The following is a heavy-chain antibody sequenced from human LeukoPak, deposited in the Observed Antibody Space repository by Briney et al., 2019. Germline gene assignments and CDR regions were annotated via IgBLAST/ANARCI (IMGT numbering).Heavy chain of an antibody. CDR3: ARGYYDTDVAFDI. J-gene: IGHJ3*02. CDR2: IYYSGST. CDR1: GGSISSGGYY. V-gene: IGHV4-31*03. D-gene: IGHD3-22*01. Sequence: SETLSLTCTVSGGSISSGGYYWSWIRQHPGKGLEWIGYIYYSGSTYYNPSLKSRVTISVDTSKNQFSLKLSSVTAADTAVYYCARGYYDTDVAFDIWGQGTMVTVSS.